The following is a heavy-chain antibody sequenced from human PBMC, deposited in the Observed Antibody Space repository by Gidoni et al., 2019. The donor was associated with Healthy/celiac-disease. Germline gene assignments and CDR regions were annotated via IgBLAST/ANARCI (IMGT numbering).Heavy chain of an antibody. D-gene: IGHD3-22*01. CDR1: GFTFSSYA. CDR3: AKASDYYDGRDYFDY. Sequence: EVQLLESGGGLVQPGGSLRLSCGASGFTFSSYAMRWVRQAPGKGLEWVSAISGSGGSTYYADSVKGRFTISRDNSKNTLYLQMNSLRAEDTAVYYCAKASDYYDGRDYFDYWGQGTLVTVSS. V-gene: IGHV3-23*01. J-gene: IGHJ4*02. CDR2: ISGSGGST.